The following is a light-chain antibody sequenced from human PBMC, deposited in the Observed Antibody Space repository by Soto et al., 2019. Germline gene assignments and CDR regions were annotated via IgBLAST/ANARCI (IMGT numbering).Light chain of an antibody. CDR1: SSTTGNNY. V-gene: IGLV1-51*02. J-gene: IGLJ1*01. Sequence: QSALTQPPSVSAAPGQTVTISCSGSSSTTGNNYVSWYQQLQGTAPKLLIYENDKRPSGIPDLFSGSKSGTSATLDITGLQTGDEADYYCATWDSSLSTGVFGTGTKLTVL. CDR2: END. CDR3: ATWDSSLSTGV.